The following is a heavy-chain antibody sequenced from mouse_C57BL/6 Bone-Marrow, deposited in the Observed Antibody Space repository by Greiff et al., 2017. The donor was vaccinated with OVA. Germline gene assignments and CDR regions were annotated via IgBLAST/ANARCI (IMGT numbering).Heavy chain of an antibody. Sequence: VQLQQSGAELVRPGASVKLSCTASGFNIKDDYMHWVKQRPEQGLEWIGWIYPENGDTEYASKFQGKATITADTSSNTAYLQLSSLTSEDTAVYYCTRGLSWFAYWGQGTLVTVSA. CDR1: GFNIKDDY. CDR2: IYPENGDT. V-gene: IGHV14-4*01. J-gene: IGHJ3*01. CDR3: TRGLSWFAY. D-gene: IGHD2-2*01.